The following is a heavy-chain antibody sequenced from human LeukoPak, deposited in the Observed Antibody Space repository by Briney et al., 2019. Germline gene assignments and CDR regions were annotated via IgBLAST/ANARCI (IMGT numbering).Heavy chain of an antibody. CDR2: ISYDGSTK. J-gene: IGHJ4*02. CDR3: VREGSLWFGQHSYFAY. CDR1: GFTFSRSA. Sequence: PGGSLRLSCAGSGFTFSRSAMYWVRQAAGKGLEGVALISYDGSTKYYADSVKGRFTISRDNSKNTLFMQMTSLSAEDTAVYYCVREGSLWFGQHSYFAYWGQGTLVPVSS. V-gene: IGHV3-30*04. D-gene: IGHD3-10*01.